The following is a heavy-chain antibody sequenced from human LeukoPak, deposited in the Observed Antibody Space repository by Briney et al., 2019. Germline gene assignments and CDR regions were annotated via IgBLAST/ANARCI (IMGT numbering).Heavy chain of an antibody. Sequence: GGSLRLSCEGSGFSFDDFDMHWVRHAPGKGLEWVSRIGWNGRSIHYADSVKGRFTISRDNAKNSLYLQMNSLRAEDTALYYCAKDSDYFGSGSYYNFWDVWGQGTTVIVSS. D-gene: IGHD3-10*01. J-gene: IGHJ6*02. V-gene: IGHV3-9*01. CDR3: AKDSDYFGSGSYYNFWDV. CDR2: IGWNGRSI. CDR1: GFSFDDFD.